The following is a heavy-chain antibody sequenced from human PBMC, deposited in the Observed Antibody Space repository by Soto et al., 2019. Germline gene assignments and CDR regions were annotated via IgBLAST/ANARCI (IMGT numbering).Heavy chain of an antibody. CDR2: IYYSGST. Sequence: QVQLQESGPGLVKPSQTLSLTCTVSGGSISSGGYYWSWIRQHPGKGLEWIGYIYYSGSTYYNPSLKSRVTITVDTSKNQFSLKLSSVTAADTAVYYCASLRRDGYNIYFQHWGQGTLVTVSS. D-gene: IGHD5-12*01. CDR3: ASLRRDGYNIYFQH. J-gene: IGHJ1*01. V-gene: IGHV4-31*03. CDR1: GGSISSGGYY.